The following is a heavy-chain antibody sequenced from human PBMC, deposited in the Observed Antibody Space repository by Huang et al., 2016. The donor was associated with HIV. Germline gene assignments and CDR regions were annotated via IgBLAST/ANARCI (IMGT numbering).Heavy chain of an antibody. CDR3: ATVDYYDTSGPQRGYFDN. V-gene: IGHV1-69*01. J-gene: IGHJ4*02. Sequence: QVQLVQSGAEVKKPGSSVKVSCKASGGSFRNFAIGWVRQAPGQGLEWMGVISPTLGTANYAQKFQGRVTIIADESTSTAYMELSSLRSEDTAVYYCATVDYYDTSGPQRGYFDNWGQGTLVTVSS. D-gene: IGHD3-22*01. CDR2: ISPTLGTA. CDR1: GGSFRNFA.